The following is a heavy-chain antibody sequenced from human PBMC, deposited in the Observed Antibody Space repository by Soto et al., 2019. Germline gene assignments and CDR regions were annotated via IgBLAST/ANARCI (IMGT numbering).Heavy chain of an antibody. V-gene: IGHV4-59*01. CDR3: FLEAYIGYGHAIDH. Sequence: SGNPSITCAVHGVTLNTYYLRLVRQPPGKGLEWNGHNYHSGTTNYNSSLQSRVTISVDTSKNQFSLRLTSVTAADTAIYYCFLEAYIGYGHAIDHWGQGTLVTVSS. CDR1: GVTLNTYY. J-gene: IGHJ4*02. D-gene: IGHD5-12*01. CDR2: NYHSGTT.